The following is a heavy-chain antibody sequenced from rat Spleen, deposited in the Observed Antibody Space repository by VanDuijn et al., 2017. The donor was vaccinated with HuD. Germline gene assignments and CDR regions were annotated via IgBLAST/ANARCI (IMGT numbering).Heavy chain of an antibody. D-gene: IGHD1-3*01. V-gene: IGHV5-29*01. CDR1: GFTFSDYY. J-gene: IGHJ2*01. CDR3: ARWKVFDYDSPITRYFDY. CDR2: ITHSGGGT. Sequence: EVQLVESDGGLVQPGRSLKLSCAASGFTFSDYYMAWVRQAPTEGLEWVATITHSGGGTYYPDSVKGRFTVSRDNSQNTLYLQMDSLRSEDSSTYCCARWKVFDYDSPITRYFDYIRQGVMLLFSS.